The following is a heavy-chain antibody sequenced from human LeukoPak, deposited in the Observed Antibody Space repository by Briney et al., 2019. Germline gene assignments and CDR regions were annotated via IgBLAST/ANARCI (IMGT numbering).Heavy chain of an antibody. J-gene: IGHJ5*02. Sequence: GASVKVSCKASGGTFSSYAISWVRQAPGQGLEWMGRIIPILGIANYAQKFQGRVTITADKSTSTAYMELSSLRPEDTAVYYCARDGKYYDFWSGSWFDPWGQGTLVTVSS. D-gene: IGHD3-3*01. V-gene: IGHV1-69*04. CDR3: ARDGKYYDFWSGSWFDP. CDR2: IIPILGIA. CDR1: GGTFSSYA.